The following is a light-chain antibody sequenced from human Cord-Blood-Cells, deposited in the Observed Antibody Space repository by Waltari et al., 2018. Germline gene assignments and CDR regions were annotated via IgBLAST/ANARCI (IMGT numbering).Light chain of an antibody. V-gene: IGKV1-39*01. CDR2: AAS. J-gene: IGKJ3*01. CDR1: QSIRRY. CDR3: QQSYSTPLT. Sequence: DIQMTQSPSSLSASVGDRVTITCRASQSIRRYLNWYQQKPVKAPKLLIYAASSLQSGVPSRFSGSGSGTDFTLPISSLQPEDFATYYCQQSYSTPLTFGPGTKVDIK.